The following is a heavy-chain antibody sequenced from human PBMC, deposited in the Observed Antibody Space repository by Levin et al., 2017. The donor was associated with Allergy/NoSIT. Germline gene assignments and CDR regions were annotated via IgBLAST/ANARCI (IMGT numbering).Heavy chain of an antibody. D-gene: IGHD3-16*01. V-gene: IGHV3-9*01. J-gene: IGHJ4*02. CDR2: ISWNSGSI. CDR3: AKDIRVGGVSLGD. Sequence: LSLTCAASGFTFDDYAMHWVRQAPGKGLEWVSGISWNSGSIGYADSVKGRFTISRDNAKNSLYLQMNSLRAEDTALYYCAKDIRVGGVSLGDWGQGTLVTVSS. CDR1: GFTFDDYA.